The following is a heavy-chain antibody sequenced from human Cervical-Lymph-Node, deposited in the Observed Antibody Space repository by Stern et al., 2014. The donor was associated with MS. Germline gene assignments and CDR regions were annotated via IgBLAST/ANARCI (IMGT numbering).Heavy chain of an antibody. V-gene: IGHV1-69*19. Sequence: DQLVESGAEVKRPESSVKVSCKASGGSLSTLDISWVRQAPGQGLEWVGEIMPLFGTANYAQKFKGRLTITADESTSTVYMELSSLKSEDTAIYFCARHQAGIAANWGQGTLVTVTS. CDR1: GGSLSTLD. D-gene: IGHD6-13*01. CDR2: IMPLFGTA. CDR3: ARHQAGIAAN. J-gene: IGHJ4*02.